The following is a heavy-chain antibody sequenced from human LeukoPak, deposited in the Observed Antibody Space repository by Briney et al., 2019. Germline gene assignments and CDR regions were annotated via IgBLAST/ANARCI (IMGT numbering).Heavy chain of an antibody. D-gene: IGHD6-19*01. J-gene: IGHJ6*02. V-gene: IGHV1-18*01. CDR1: GYTFTDYG. CDR3: ARDREQWRANLYAMDV. Sequence: GASVKVSCKASGYTFTDYGISWVQQAPGQGLEWMGWISAYNGHTNYAQNLQGRVTMTTDTSTTTAYMEVRSLRSDDTAVYYCARDREQWRANLYAMDVWGQGTTVTVSS. CDR2: ISAYNGHT.